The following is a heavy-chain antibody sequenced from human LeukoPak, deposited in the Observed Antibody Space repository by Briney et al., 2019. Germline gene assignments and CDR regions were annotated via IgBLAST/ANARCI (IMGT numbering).Heavy chain of an antibody. J-gene: IGHJ4*02. D-gene: IGHD2-2*01. CDR2: ISGSGGST. CDR1: GFTFSTYA. V-gene: IGHV3-23*01. Sequence: GRSLRLSCAASGFTFSTYAMNWVRQAPGKGLEWVSAISGSGGSTYYADSVKGRFTISRDNSKNTLYLQMSSLRAEDTAVYYCAKAGDCSSTSCLHALFDYWGQGTLVTVSS. CDR3: AKAGDCSSTSCLHALFDY.